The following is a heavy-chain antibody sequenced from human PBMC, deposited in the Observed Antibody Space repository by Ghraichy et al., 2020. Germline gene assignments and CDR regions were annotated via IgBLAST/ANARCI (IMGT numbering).Heavy chain of an antibody. J-gene: IGHJ6*02. Sequence: GGSLRLSCAASGFTFSSYAMSWVRQAPGKGLEWVSAISGSGGSTYYADSVKGRFTISRDNSKNTLYLQMNSLRAEDTAVYYCAKDPTTVAAAAYYYYYGMDVWGQGTTVTVSS. D-gene: IGHD6-13*01. CDR2: ISGSGGST. CDR3: AKDPTTVAAAAYYYYYGMDV. CDR1: GFTFSSYA. V-gene: IGHV3-23*01.